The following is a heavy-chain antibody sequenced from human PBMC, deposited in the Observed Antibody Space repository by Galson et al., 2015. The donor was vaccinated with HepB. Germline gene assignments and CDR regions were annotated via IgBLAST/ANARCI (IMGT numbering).Heavy chain of an antibody. CDR2: IDWDGDK. D-gene: IGHD6-19*01. J-gene: IGHJ4*02. V-gene: IGHV2-70*01. CDR1: GFSLSTSEMC. CDR3: ARIVLSGSGWYGWGFDY. Sequence: ALVKPTQTLTLTCIFSGFSLSTSEMCVSWIRQSPGKALEWLALIDWDGDKYYSTSLKTRLTISKDTSKNQVVLTMTNIDFVDTATYYCARIVLSGSGWYGWGFDYWGQGTLVTVSS.